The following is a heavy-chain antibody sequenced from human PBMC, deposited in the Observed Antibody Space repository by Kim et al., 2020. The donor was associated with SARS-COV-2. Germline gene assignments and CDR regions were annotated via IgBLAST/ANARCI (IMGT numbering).Heavy chain of an antibody. Sequence: AQKFKGRVTITADKSTSTAYMELSSLRSEDTAVYYCARDDGPAGGWWIDYWGQGTLVTVSS. D-gene: IGHD2-15*01. V-gene: IGHV1-69*04. J-gene: IGHJ4*02. CDR3: ARDDGPAGGWWIDY.